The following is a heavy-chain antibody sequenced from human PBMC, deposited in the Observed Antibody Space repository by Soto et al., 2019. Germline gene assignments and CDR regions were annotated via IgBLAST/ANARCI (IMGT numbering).Heavy chain of an antibody. CDR1: GFTFSSYG. CDR2: ISYDGSNK. Sequence: QVQLVESGGGVVQPGGSLRLSCAASGFTFSSYGMHWVRQAPGKGLEWVAVISYDGSNKYYADSVKGRFTISRDNSKNTLYLQMNSLRAEDTAVYYCANWGSSAQNYYYYYGMDVWGQGTTVTVSS. V-gene: IGHV3-30*18. J-gene: IGHJ6*02. CDR3: ANWGSSAQNYYYYYGMDV. D-gene: IGHD6-6*01.